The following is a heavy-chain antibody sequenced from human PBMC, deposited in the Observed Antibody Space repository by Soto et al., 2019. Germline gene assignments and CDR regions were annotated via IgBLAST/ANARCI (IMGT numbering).Heavy chain of an antibody. J-gene: IGHJ6*02. V-gene: IGHV1-2*02. D-gene: IGHD5-18*01. CDR3: ARDMVGGYSYGLAYYYGMDV. Sequence: ASVKVSCTASGYTFTGYYMHWVRQAPGQGLEWMGWINPNSGGTNYAQKFQGRVTMTRDTSISTAYMELSRLRSDDTAVYYCARDMVGGYSYGLAYYYGMDVWGQGTTVTVSS. CDR1: GYTFTGYY. CDR2: INPNSGGT.